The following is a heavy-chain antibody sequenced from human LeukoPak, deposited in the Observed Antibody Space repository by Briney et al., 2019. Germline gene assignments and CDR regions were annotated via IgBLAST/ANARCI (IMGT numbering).Heavy chain of an antibody. CDR2: IIPIFGTA. CDR1: GGTFSSYA. D-gene: IGHD3-9*01. J-gene: IGHJ6*02. Sequence: ASVTVSCKASGGTFSSYAISWVRQAPGQGLEWMGGIIPIFGTANHAQKFQGRVTITADESTSTAYMELSSLRSEDTAVYYCARLPLTGYSRGYYYGMDVWGQGTTVTVSS. CDR3: ARLPLTGYSRGYYYGMDV. V-gene: IGHV1-69*13.